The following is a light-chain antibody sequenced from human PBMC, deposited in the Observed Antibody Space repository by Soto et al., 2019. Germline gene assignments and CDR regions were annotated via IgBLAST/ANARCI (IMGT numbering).Light chain of an antibody. CDR3: QQRNYWQVT. J-gene: IGKJ5*01. CDR1: QSVSSY. Sequence: EIVLTQSPVTLSLSPGERATRSCRASQSVSSYLAWYQQKPGQAPRLLIYDASNRATGIPARFSGSGSGTDFTLTISSLEPEDFAVYYCQQRNYWQVTFGQGTRLEIK. CDR2: DAS. V-gene: IGKV3-11*01.